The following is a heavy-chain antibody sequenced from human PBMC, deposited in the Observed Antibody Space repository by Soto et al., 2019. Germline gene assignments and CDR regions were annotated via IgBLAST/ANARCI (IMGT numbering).Heavy chain of an antibody. V-gene: IGHV3-48*03. Sequence: GGSLRLSCAASGFTFSSYEMNWVRQAPGKGLEWVSYISSSGSTIYYADSVKGRFTISRDNAKNSLNLRSVTAADTAVYFCARDLSTGYDSYYFDYWGQGTLVTVSS. CDR1: GFTFSSYE. J-gene: IGHJ4*02. CDR2: ISSSGSTI. CDR3: ARDLSTGYDSYYFDY. D-gene: IGHD3-22*01.